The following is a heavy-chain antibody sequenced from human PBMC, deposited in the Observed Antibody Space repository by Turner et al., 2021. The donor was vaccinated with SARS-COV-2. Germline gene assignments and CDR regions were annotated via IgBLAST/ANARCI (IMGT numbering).Heavy chain of an antibody. D-gene: IGHD6-25*01. CDR1: GFIFSNYG. V-gene: IGHV3-33*01. CDR2: IWHDGSQK. J-gene: IGHJ4*02. Sequence: QVQLVESGGDVVQPGRSLRLSCAASGFIFSNYGFHWVRQAPGKGLEWVAVIWHDGSQKYYADSVKGRFTISRDDSRNTLYLEMNSLRAEDTAEYYCVTEGSGYNLGTFDYWGQGTLVIVSS. CDR3: VTEGSGYNLGTFDY.